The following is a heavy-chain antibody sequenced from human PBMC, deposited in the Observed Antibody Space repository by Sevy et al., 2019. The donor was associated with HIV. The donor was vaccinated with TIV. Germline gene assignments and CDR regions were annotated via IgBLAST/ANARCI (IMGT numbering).Heavy chain of an antibody. V-gene: IGHV3-13*01. CDR3: ARAHNSGYYDFDY. J-gene: IGHJ4*02. CDR2: IGTAGDT. D-gene: IGHD3-22*01. Sequence: GGSLRLSCAASGFTFSSYAMHWVRQTTGKDLEWVSAIGTAGDTYYPGSVKGRFTISRENAKNSLYLQMNSVRAGDTAVYYCARAHNSGYYDFDYRGQGTLVTVSS. CDR1: GFTFSSYA.